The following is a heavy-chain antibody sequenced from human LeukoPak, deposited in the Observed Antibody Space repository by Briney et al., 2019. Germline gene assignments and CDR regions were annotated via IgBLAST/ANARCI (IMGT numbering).Heavy chain of an antibody. D-gene: IGHD3-22*01. CDR3: ARGDSSGYSDDVFDI. J-gene: IGHJ3*02. CDR1: GGTFSNYD. Sequence: GASVKVSCKASGGTFSNYDVSWVRQAPGQGLEWMGRISLIFGTTNYAQKLQGRLTITTDESTSTAYMELSSLRSEDTAVYYCARGDSSGYSDDVFDIWGQGTMVTVSS. CDR2: ISLIFGTT. V-gene: IGHV1-69*05.